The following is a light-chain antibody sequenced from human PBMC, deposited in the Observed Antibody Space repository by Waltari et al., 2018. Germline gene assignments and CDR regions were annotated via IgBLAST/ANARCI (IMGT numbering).Light chain of an antibody. J-gene: IGLJ2*01. CDR1: TGSVTSNYY. Sequence: QTVVTQEPSLTVSPGGTVTLTCASSTGSVTSNYYPNWIQQRPGQAPRALIYKTNNKYSWTPARFSGSLLGGKAALTLSRAQPEDEADYYCLLYYSGGARVFGGGTKLTVL. CDR2: KTN. V-gene: IGLV7-43*01. CDR3: LLYYSGGARV.